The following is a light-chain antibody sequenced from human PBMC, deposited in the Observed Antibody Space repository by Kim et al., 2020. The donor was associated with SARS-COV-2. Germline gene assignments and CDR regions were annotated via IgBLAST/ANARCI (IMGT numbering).Light chain of an antibody. J-gene: IGLJ3*02. CDR1: SVRNYF. Sequence: WGATVRITCQGDSVRNYFVSWYQQKPGQAPLLVMYGRNIRASGIPDRFSGSRLGDTASLTIAGTQPEDEADYYCNSRDSSGNLGVFGGGTKLTVL. CDR2: GRN. CDR3: NSRDSSGNLGV. V-gene: IGLV3-19*01.